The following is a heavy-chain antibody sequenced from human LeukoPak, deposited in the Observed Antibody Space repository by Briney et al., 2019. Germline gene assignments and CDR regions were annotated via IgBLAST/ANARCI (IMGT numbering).Heavy chain of an antibody. Sequence: GGSLRLSCAASGFTFSSYSMNWVRQAPGKGLEWVSSISSSSSYIYYADSVKGRFTISRDNAKNSLYLQMNSLRAEDTAVYYCARESGEDGYNVDYWGQGTLVTVSS. J-gene: IGHJ4*02. CDR3: ARESGEDGYNVDY. D-gene: IGHD5-24*01. CDR1: GFTFSSYS. CDR2: ISSSSSYI. V-gene: IGHV3-21*01.